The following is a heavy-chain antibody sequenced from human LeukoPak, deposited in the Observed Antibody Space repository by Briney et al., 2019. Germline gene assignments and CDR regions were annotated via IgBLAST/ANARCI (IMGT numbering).Heavy chain of an antibody. CDR3: ARSLTHDYYYYYMDV. CDR2: IIPIFGTA. J-gene: IGHJ6*03. CDR1: GGTFSSYA. V-gene: IGHV1-69*05. Sequence: ASVKVSCKASGGTFSSYAISWVRQAPGQGLEWMGGIIPIFGTANSAQKFQGRVTITTDESTSTAYMELSSLRSDDTAVYYCARSLTHDYYYYYMDVWGKGTTVTVSS. D-gene: IGHD1-14*01.